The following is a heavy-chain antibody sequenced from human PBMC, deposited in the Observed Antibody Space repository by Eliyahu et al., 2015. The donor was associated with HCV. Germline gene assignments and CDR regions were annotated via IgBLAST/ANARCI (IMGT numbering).Heavy chain of an antibody. CDR2: ISGSGGST. V-gene: IGHV3-23*01. D-gene: IGHD3-22*01. CDR3: AKDSTYYYDSSGYYYVLSLDY. J-gene: IGHJ4*02. CDR1: GFTFSSYA. Sequence: EVQLLESGGGLVQPGGSLRLSCAASGFTFSSYAMSWVRQAPGKGLEWVSAISGSGGSTYYADSVKGRFTXSRDNSKNTLYLQMNSLRAEDTAVYYCAKDSTYYYDSSGYYYVLSLDYWGQGTLVTVSS.